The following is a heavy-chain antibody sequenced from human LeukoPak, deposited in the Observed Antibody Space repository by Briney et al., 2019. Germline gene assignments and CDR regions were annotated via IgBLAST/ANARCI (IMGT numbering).Heavy chain of an antibody. CDR2: IYTSGST. CDR3: ARTYSAHDAFDI. Sequence: SETLSLTCTVSGGSISSYYWSWIRQPAGKGLEWIGRIYTSGSTNYNPSLKSRVAMSVDTSKNQFSLKLSSVTAADTAVYYCARTYSAHDAFDIWGQGTMVTVSS. V-gene: IGHV4-4*07. J-gene: IGHJ3*02. CDR1: GGSISSYY. D-gene: IGHD6-13*01.